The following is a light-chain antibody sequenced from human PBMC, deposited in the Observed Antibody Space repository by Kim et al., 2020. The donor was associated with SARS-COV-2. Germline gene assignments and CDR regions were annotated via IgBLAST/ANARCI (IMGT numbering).Light chain of an antibody. CDR3: YQYDSAPWT. Sequence: ASVGDGITITCRSSQAISNYLAWYQQKPGEVPKVVSYGASSLHSGVPSRFSGSGSGTDFTLTISSLQPEDVATYFCYQYDSAPWTFGQGTKVDIK. CDR2: GAS. CDR1: QAISNY. J-gene: IGKJ1*01. V-gene: IGKV1-27*01.